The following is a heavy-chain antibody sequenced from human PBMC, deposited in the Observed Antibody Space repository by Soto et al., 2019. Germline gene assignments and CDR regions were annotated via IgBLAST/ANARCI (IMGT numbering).Heavy chain of an antibody. D-gene: IGHD3-22*01. CDR1: GVTVSSNY. Sequence: GGSLRLSCAASGVTVSSNYMSWVRQAPGKGLEWVSVIYSGGSTYYADSVKGRFTISRDDSKNTLYLQMNSLKTEDTAVYYCTIPRGPMIRPWGQGTLVTVSS. J-gene: IGHJ5*02. CDR2: IYSGGST. V-gene: IGHV3-66*01. CDR3: TIPRGPMIRP.